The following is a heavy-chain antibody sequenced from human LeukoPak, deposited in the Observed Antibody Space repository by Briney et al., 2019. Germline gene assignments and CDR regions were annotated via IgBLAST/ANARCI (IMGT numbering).Heavy chain of an antibody. CDR1: GVTLSSYA. Sequence: SVKVSCKASGVTLSSYAISWVRQAPGQGREWMGGMVPIFATADYAQKFQGRVTITADKSTSRAYMELSRLRSQHPTGYYCAAWWSGSYLNYWGQGTLVTVSS. CDR2: MVPIFATA. CDR3: AAWWSGSYLNY. J-gene: IGHJ4*02. V-gene: IGHV1-69*06. D-gene: IGHD1-26*01.